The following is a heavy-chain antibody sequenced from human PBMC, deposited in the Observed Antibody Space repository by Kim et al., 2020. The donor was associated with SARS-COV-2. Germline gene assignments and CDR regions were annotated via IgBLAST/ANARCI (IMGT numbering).Heavy chain of an antibody. CDR2: IWYDGSNK. V-gene: IGHV3-33*01. J-gene: IGHJ4*02. Sequence: GGSLRLSCAASGFTFSSYGMHWVRQAPGKGLEWVAVIWYDGSNKYYADSVKGRFTISRDNSKNTLYLQMNSLRAEDTAVYYCARDSSPLVYYDSSGYFLDYWGQGTLVTVSS. D-gene: IGHD3-22*01. CDR3: ARDSSPLVYYDSSGYFLDY. CDR1: GFTFSSYG.